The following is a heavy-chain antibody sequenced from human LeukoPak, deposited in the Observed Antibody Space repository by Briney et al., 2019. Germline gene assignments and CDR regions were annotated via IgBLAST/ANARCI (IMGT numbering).Heavy chain of an antibody. CDR2: ISRSGTVT. D-gene: IGHD3-10*01. Sequence: PGGSLRLSCAASGFTFSNVAMSWVRQAPGKGLEWVSAISRSGTVTYYADSVKGRFTVSRDNSKNTLSLQMNSLRAEDTDVYYCAQDSATMVRGVIITLGWLDPWGRGTLVTVSS. V-gene: IGHV3-23*01. CDR3: AQDSATMVRGVIITLGWLDP. J-gene: IGHJ5*02. CDR1: GFTFSNVA.